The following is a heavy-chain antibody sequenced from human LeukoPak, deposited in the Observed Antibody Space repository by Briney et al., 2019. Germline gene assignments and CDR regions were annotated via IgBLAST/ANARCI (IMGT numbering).Heavy chain of an antibody. V-gene: IGHV4-59*01. CDR1: GASITRSY. CDR2: FYYSGTT. D-gene: IGHD3-16*01. Sequence: PSETLSLTCTVSGASITRSYWTWIRQSPGKGLEWIGHFYYSGTTNYGPSLRSRATISVDPSKMQVSLRLTSVTAADTAVYYCARGVWWDFIYYVDFWGSGTPVTVSS. J-gene: IGHJ6*03. CDR3: ARGVWWDFIYYVDF.